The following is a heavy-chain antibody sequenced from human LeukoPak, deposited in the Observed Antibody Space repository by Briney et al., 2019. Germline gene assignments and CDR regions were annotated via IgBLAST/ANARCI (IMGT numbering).Heavy chain of an antibody. Sequence: GGSLRLSCAASGLRFTDAWMNWVRQAPGKGLEWVGRIKSKGSGGTTDYAAPVKGRFTISRDDSKNTLYLQMNSLKTEYTAVYYCTWDSSGFYLLDSWGQGTLVTVSS. J-gene: IGHJ4*02. CDR2: IKSKGSGGTT. D-gene: IGHD3-22*01. CDR1: GLRFTDAW. V-gene: IGHV3-15*07. CDR3: TWDSSGFYLLDS.